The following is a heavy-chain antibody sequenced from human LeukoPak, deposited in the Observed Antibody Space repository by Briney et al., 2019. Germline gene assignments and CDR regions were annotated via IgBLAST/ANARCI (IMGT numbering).Heavy chain of an antibody. CDR2: IGTAGDT. D-gene: IGHD1-26*01. CDR3: ARLREAAFDI. CDR1: GFTFSTYD. V-gene: IGHV3-13*01. J-gene: IGHJ3*02. Sequence: GGSLRLSCAASGFTFSTYDFHWVRQPAGKGLEWVSAIGTAGDTYYPGSVKGRFTISRENAKNSLYLQMNSLIGGDTAVYYCARLREAAFDIWGQGTMVTVSS.